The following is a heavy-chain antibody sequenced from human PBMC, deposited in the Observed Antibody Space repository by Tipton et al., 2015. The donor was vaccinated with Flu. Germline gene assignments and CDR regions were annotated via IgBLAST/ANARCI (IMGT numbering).Heavy chain of an antibody. CDR1: GDSISSDFY. D-gene: IGHD4-11*01. V-gene: IGHV4-38-2*01. Sequence: TLSLTCAVSGDSISSDFYWACIRQFPGKGLEWIGTVSRTGGTIYNPSLKSRVTISIDTSKKQFSLNMRSVTAADMAVYYCARRDYSNYVSDPKSWFDPWGQGTLVAVSS. CDR3: ARRDYSNYVSDPKSWFDP. J-gene: IGHJ5*02. CDR2: VSRTGGT.